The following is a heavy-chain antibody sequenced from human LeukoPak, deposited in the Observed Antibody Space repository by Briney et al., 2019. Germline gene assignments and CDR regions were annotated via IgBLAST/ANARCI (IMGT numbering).Heavy chain of an antibody. J-gene: IGHJ4*02. Sequence: GGSLRLSCAASGFSFRDFWMTWVRQAPGKGLERVANINQGGSVKYYVDSVKGRFTISRDDAESSLYVQMNSLRDEDTAVYYCAKDAGSGVVVVAAYFDYWGQGTLVTVSS. CDR3: AKDAGSGVVVVAAYFDY. CDR1: GFSFRDFW. D-gene: IGHD2-15*01. V-gene: IGHV3-7*01. CDR2: INQGGSVK.